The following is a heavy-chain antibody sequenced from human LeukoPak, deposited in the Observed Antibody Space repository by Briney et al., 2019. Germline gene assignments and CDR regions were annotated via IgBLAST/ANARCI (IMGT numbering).Heavy chain of an antibody. V-gene: IGHV3-30*02. CDR3: AKDRCTNGVCSTDI. D-gene: IGHD2-8*01. CDR2: IRYDGSNK. J-gene: IGHJ3*02. CDR1: GFTFSSYG. Sequence: PGGSLRLSCAASGFTFSSYGMHWVRQAPGKGLEWEAFIRYDGSNKYYADSVKGRFTISRDNSKNTLYLQMNSLRAEDTAVYYCAKDRCTNGVCSTDIWGQGTMVTVSS.